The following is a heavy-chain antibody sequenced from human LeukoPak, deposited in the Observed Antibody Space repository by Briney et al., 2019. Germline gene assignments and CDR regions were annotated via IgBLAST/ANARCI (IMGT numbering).Heavy chain of an antibody. Sequence: GGSLRLSCAASGFTVSSNSMSWVRQAPGKGLEWVSVIYSGGGTYYADSVKGRFTISRDTSKNTLYLQMNNLRADDTAVYYCARGLGGSDAFDIWAQGTMVTVSS. CDR3: ARGLGGSDAFDI. CDR1: GFTVSSNS. J-gene: IGHJ3*02. V-gene: IGHV3-53*01. CDR2: IYSGGGT. D-gene: IGHD1-26*01.